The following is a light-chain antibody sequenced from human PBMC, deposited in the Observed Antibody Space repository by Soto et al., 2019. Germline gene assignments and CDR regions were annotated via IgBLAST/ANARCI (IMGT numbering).Light chain of an antibody. CDR3: QQRSNWIT. Sequence: EIVMTQSPDTLSVSPGERATLSCRASQSVSSYLAWYQQKPGQAPRLLIYDASNRATGIPARFSGSGSGTDFTLTISSLEPEDFAVYYCQQRSNWITFGQGTKVDIK. CDR2: DAS. J-gene: IGKJ1*01. CDR1: QSVSSY. V-gene: IGKV3-11*01.